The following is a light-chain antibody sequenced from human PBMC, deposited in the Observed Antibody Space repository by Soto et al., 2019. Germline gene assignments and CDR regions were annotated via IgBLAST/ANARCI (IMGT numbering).Light chain of an antibody. CDR2: GAS. Sequence: QMPHPPSTLSAPVGDRVTITSRAGRDTNPWLAWYQQKAGRAPKLLIYGASTWASGVPSRFSGTGSGTEFTLTISSLQPDDFATYYCQQYNSYWWTFGQGTKV. V-gene: IGKV1-5*01. CDR1: RDTNPW. CDR3: QQYNSYWWT. J-gene: IGKJ1*01.